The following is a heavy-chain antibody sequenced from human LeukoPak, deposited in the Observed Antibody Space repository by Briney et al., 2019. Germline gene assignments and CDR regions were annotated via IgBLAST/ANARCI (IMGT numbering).Heavy chain of an antibody. V-gene: IGHV4-34*01. CDR2: INHSGST. CDR3: ARHNPRRGYIVVVVAAINWFDP. CDR1: GGSFSGYY. Sequence: SETLSLTCAVYGGSFSGYYWSWIRQPPGKGLEWIGEINHSGSTNYNPSLKSRVTISVDTSKNQFSLKLSSVTAADTAVYYCARHNPRRGYIVVVVAAINWFDPWGQGTLVTVSS. J-gene: IGHJ5*02. D-gene: IGHD2-15*01.